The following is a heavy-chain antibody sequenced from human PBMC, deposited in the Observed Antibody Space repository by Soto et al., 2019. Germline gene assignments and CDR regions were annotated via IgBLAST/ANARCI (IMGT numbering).Heavy chain of an antibody. CDR1: GGTFSSYT. CDR2: IIPILGIA. Sequence: SVKVSCKASGGTFSSYTISWVRQSPGQGLEWMGRIIPILGIANYAQKFQGRVTITADKSTSTAYMELSSLRSEETAVYYCASRGVPSPAEYFQHWGQGTLVTVSS. J-gene: IGHJ1*01. CDR3: ASRGVPSPAEYFQH. D-gene: IGHD3-10*01. V-gene: IGHV1-69*02.